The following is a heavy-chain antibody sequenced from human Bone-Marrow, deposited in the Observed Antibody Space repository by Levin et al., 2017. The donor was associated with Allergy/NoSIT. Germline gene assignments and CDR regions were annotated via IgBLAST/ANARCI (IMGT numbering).Heavy chain of an antibody. CDR3: ARIRHSGNSEIDS. D-gene: IGHD1-26*01. V-gene: IGHV2-70*11. CDR2: IDWDDDK. CDR1: GFSLTTSGMC. Sequence: SGPTLVKPTQTLTLTCTFSGFSLTTSGMCVSWLRQPPGKALEWLARIDWDDDKYYSTSLKTRLTVSKDTSKNQVVLTMTNMDPVDTATYYCARIRHSGNSEIDSWGQGTLVTVSS. J-gene: IGHJ4*02.